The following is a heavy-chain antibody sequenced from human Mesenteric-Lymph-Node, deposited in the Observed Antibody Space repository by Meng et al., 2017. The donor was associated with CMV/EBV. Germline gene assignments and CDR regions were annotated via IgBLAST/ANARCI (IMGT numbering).Heavy chain of an antibody. Sequence: GESLKVSCAASGFTFRNSGMSWVRQAPRKGLEWVSTITGSGDYTYYGDSVKGRFTISRDNSKNTLYLQMNSLRAEDTAVYYCAKGSIRFLEWLSDYWGQGTQVTVSS. J-gene: IGHJ4*02. D-gene: IGHD3-3*01. CDR1: GFTFRNSG. CDR3: AKGSIRFLEWLSDY. V-gene: IGHV3-23*01. CDR2: ITGSGDYT.